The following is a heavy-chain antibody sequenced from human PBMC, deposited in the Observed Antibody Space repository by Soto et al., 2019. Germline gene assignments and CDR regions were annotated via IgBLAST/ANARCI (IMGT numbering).Heavy chain of an antibody. D-gene: IGHD1-26*01. V-gene: IGHV3-30*18. J-gene: IGHJ6*02. CDR3: ANGKDGVRNYYGMDV. CDR2: ISFDGSER. CDR1: GLTFRDSG. Sequence: QVQLVESGGGVVQPGTSLRLSCVVSGLTFRDSGMHWVRQAPGKGLEWVAVISFDGSERHYRDSVQGRFSISRDNSRNTLYLQMNSLGGDDSAVYYCANGKDGVRNYYGMDVWGQGSTVTVSS.